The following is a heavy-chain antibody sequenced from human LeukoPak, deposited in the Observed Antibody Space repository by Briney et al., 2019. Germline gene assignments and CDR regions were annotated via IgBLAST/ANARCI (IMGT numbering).Heavy chain of an antibody. V-gene: IGHV1-2*02. CDR2: INPNSGGT. J-gene: IGHJ4*02. D-gene: IGHD3-3*01. CDR1: GYTFTGYY. CDR3: ATAPLRFLEWLSQYYFDY. Sequence: ASVKVSCKASGYTFTGYYMHWVRQAPGQGLEWMGWINPNSGGTNYAQKFQGRVTMTRDTSISTAYMELSRLRSDDTAVYYCATAPLRFLEWLSQYYFDYWGQGTLVTVSS.